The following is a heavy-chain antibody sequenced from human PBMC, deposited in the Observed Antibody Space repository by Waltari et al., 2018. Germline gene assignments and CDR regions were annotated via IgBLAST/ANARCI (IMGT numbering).Heavy chain of an antibody. CDR3: AKEYEKDAFDI. J-gene: IGHJ3*02. Sequence: EVQLVESGGGLVQPGRSLRLSCAASGFTFDDYAMHWVRQAPGKGLEWVSGISWNSGSIGYADSGKGRFTISRDNAKNSLYLQMNSLRAEDTALYYCAKEYEKDAFDIWGQGTMVTVSS. D-gene: IGHD3-16*01. CDR1: GFTFDDYA. V-gene: IGHV3-9*01. CDR2: ISWNSGSI.